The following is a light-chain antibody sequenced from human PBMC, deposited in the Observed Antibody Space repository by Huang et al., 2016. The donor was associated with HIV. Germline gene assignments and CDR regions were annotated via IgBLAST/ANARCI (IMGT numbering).Light chain of an antibody. CDR3: LLVN. Sequence: AIQLTQSPSSLSASVGDRVTITCRISQGTSNALAWYQQKPGKPPRLLIYDASTLESGVPSRFSGSGSGTDFTLTISSLQPEDFATYYCLLVNFGPGTKVDMK. CDR1: QGTSNA. CDR2: DAS. V-gene: IGKV1-13*02. J-gene: IGKJ3*01.